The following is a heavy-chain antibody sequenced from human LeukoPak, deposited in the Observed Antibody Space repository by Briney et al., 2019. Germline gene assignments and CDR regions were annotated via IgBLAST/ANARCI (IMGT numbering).Heavy chain of an antibody. Sequence: ASVKVSCEASGYTFTSYGISWVRQAPGQGLEWMGWISAYNGNTNYAQKLQGRVTMTTDTSTSTAYMELRSLRSDDTAVYYCARVSNYDILTGTNWFDPWGQGTLVTVSS. CDR3: ARVSNYDILTGTNWFDP. V-gene: IGHV1-18*04. J-gene: IGHJ5*02. CDR1: GYTFTSYG. CDR2: ISAYNGNT. D-gene: IGHD3-9*01.